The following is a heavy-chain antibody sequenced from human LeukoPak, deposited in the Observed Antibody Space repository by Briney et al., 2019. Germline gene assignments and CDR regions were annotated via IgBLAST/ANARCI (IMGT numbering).Heavy chain of an antibody. CDR1: GYTFTAYY. J-gene: IGHJ4*01. CDR2: INPNSGGT. Sequence: ASVKVSCKASGYTFTAYYMHWVRQAPGQGLEWMGWINPNSGGTNYVQKFQGRVAMTTDTSIGTAYMELSRLRSDDTAVYYCARVQSRISSSFDYWGHGTLVTVSS. CDR3: ARVQSRISSSFDY. V-gene: IGHV1-2*02. D-gene: IGHD6-6*01.